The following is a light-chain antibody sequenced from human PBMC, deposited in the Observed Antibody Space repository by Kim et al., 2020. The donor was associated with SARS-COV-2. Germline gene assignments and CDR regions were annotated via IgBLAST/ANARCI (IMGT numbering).Light chain of an antibody. Sequence: LSVSPGERATLSCRASQSVGNNLAWYQQKPGQAPRLLIYGASTRATGIPARFSGSGSGTEFTLTISSLQSEDFAFYYCQQYNNWRTFGQGTKLEF. CDR3: QQYNNWRT. J-gene: IGKJ2*01. CDR1: QSVGNN. CDR2: GAS. V-gene: IGKV3-15*01.